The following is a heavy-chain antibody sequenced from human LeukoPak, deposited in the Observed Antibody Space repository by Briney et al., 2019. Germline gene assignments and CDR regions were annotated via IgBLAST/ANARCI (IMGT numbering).Heavy chain of an antibody. V-gene: IGHV4-59*01. J-gene: IGHJ6*02. CDR2: IYYSGST. Sequence: SETLSLTCTVSGGSISSYYWSWIRQPPGKGLEWIGYIYYSGSTNYNPSLKSRVTISVDTSKNQFSLKLSSVTAADTAVYYCARDGGYDSYGMDVWGQGTTVTVSS. CDR3: ARDGGYDSYGMDV. CDR1: GGSISSYY. D-gene: IGHD5-12*01.